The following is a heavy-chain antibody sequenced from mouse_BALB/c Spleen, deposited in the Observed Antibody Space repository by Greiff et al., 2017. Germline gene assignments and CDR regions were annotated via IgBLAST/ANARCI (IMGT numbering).Heavy chain of an antibody. CDR1: GFSLTSYG. Sequence: QVQLKQSGPGLVAPSQSLSITCTVSGFSLTSYGVHWVRQPPGKGLEWLGVIWAGGSTNYNSALMSRLSISKDNSKSQVFLKMNSLQTDDTAMYYGATIYYGSSSYYFDYWGQGTTLTVSS. D-gene: IGHD1-1*01. V-gene: IGHV2-9*02. J-gene: IGHJ2*01. CDR3: ATIYYGSSSYYFDY. CDR2: IWAGGST.